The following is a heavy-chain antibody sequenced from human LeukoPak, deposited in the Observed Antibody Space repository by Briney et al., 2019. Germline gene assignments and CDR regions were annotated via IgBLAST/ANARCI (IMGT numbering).Heavy chain of an antibody. J-gene: IGHJ4*02. CDR3: VREHSTGYQDF. CDR2: IGGSGDNT. D-gene: IGHD3-9*01. CDR1: GFTFSSSA. V-gene: IGHV3-23*01. Sequence: PGGSLRLSCAASGFTFSSSAMSWVRQSPGQGPQWVSSIGGSGDNTHYTDSVKGRFTISRDNSKNTLFLQMYDLRPDDTGIYYCVREHSTGYQDFWGQGTLVTVSS.